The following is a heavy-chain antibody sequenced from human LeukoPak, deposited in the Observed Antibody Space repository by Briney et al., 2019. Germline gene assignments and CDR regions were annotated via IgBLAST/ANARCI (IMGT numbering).Heavy chain of an antibody. J-gene: IGHJ4*02. CDR1: GFTFGSYA. CDR3: ARRAGAYSHPYDY. D-gene: IGHD4/OR15-4a*01. Sequence: GGSLRLSCAASGFTFGSYAMSWVRQAPGKGLEWVSAITGGGRTYYADSVKGRFTISRDNPKNALYLQMSSLRAEDTAVYYCARRAGAYSHPYDYWGQGTLVTVSS. V-gene: IGHV3-23*01. CDR2: ITGGGRT.